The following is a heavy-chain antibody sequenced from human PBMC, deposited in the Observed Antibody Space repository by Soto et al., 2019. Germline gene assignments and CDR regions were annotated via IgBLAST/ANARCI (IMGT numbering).Heavy chain of an antibody. CDR3: ARGRYGDY. D-gene: IGHD4-17*01. Sequence: QAHLVQSGPEVKKPGASVKVSCKGSGYIFTSYGIAWVRQAPGQGLEWMGWISAHNGNTEYAQKFQGRVTVTRDTATNTAYLDLRSIRSDDKTLYYCARGRYGDYWGQGALVTVSS. V-gene: IGHV1-18*01. CDR1: GYIFTSYG. CDR2: ISAHNGNT. J-gene: IGHJ4*02.